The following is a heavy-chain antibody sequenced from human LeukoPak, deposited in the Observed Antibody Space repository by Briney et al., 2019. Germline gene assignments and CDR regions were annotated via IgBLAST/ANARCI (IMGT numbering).Heavy chain of an antibody. CDR3: AKVFTGCPYYFDS. CDR1: GFTFSSYA. CDR2: ISGSGGST. Sequence: GGSLRLSCAASGFTFSSYAMSWVRQAPGKGLEWVSAISGSGGSTYYADSVKGRFTISRDNSKNTLYLQMNSLRAEDTAVYYLAKVFTGCPYYFDSGGQGPWVTVSS. J-gene: IGHJ4*02. D-gene: IGHD1-14*01. V-gene: IGHV3-23*01.